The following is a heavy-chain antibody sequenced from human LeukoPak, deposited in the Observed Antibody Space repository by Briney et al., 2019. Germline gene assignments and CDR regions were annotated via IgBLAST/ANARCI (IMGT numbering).Heavy chain of an antibody. J-gene: IGHJ2*01. CDR1: GYTFTVHY. CDR2: IKPDSGAT. Sequence: ASVKVSCKASGYTFTVHYMHWLRQAPGQGLEWMGWIKPDSGATNYAQKFQGRVTMTRDTSISTAYMELSRLRSDDTAVYYCARGGGWPRSYWYFDLWGRGTLVTVSS. V-gene: IGHV1-2*02. D-gene: IGHD6-19*01. CDR3: ARGGGWPRSYWYFDL.